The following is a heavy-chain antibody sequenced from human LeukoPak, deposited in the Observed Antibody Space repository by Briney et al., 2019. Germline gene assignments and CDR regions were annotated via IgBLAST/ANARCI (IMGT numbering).Heavy chain of an antibody. Sequence: PGGSLRLSCAASGFTFSSYAMSWVRQAPGKGLEWVSAISGSGGSTYYADSVKGRFTISRDNSKNTLYLQMNSLRAEDMAVYYCAGSDYYDSSGDYWGQGTLVTVSS. CDR3: AGSDYYDSSGDY. CDR1: GFTFSSYA. D-gene: IGHD3-22*01. CDR2: ISGSGGST. V-gene: IGHV3-23*01. J-gene: IGHJ4*02.